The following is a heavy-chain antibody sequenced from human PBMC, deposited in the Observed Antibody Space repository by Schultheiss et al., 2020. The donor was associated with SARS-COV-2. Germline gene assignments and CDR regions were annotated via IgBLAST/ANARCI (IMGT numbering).Heavy chain of an antibody. V-gene: IGHV4-30-2*01. CDR3: ARDHTPSKQLVGSVPLNDAFDI. CDR1: GGSISSGGYS. J-gene: IGHJ3*02. D-gene: IGHD6-6*01. CDR2: IYHSGST. Sequence: SETLSLTCAVSGGSISSGGYSWSWIRQPPGKGLEWIGYIYHSGSTYYNPSLKSRVTISVDTSKNQFSLKLSSVTAADTAVYYCARDHTPSKQLVGSVPLNDAFDIWGQGTMVTVSS.